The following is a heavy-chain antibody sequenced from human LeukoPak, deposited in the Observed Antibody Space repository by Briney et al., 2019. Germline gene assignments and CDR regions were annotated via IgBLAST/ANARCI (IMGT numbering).Heavy chain of an antibody. V-gene: IGHV4-34*01. CDR2: IKHRGNT. Sequence: PSETLSLTCVVNGESFSNHYWTWLRQSPGKGLEWIGEIKHRGNTNYNPSLKSRVTISVDTSKNEFSLKLKSMTAADTAVFYCARGRGVAARRGFDFWGQGTLVTVSS. D-gene: IGHD6-6*01. CDR1: GESFSNHY. J-gene: IGHJ4*02. CDR3: ARGRGVAARRGFDF.